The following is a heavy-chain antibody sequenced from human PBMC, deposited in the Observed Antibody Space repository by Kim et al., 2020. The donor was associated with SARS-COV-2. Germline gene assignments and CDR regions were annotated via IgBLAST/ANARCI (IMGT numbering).Heavy chain of an antibody. Sequence: GGSLRLSCTASGFTFGDYAMSWVRQAPGKGLEWVGFIRSKAYGGTTEYAASVKGRFTISRDDSKSIAYLQMNSLKTEDTAVYYCTRAQDIVVVVAATTSYYGMDVWGQGTTVTVSS. J-gene: IGHJ6*02. CDR2: IRSKAYGGTT. V-gene: IGHV3-49*04. CDR1: GFTFGDYA. D-gene: IGHD2-15*01. CDR3: TRAQDIVVVVAATTSYYGMDV.